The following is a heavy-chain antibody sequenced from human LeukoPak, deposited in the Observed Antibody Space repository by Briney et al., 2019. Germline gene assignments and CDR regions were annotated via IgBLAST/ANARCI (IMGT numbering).Heavy chain of an antibody. CDR3: ASLKADYGDYGDAFDI. CDR2: IYPGDSDT. J-gene: IGHJ3*02. Sequence: GESLKISCKSSGYSFTSYWIGWVRQMPGKGLEWMGIIYPGDSDTRYSPSFQGQVTISADKSISTAYLQWSSLKASDTAMYYCASLKADYGDYGDAFDIWGQGTMVTVSS. V-gene: IGHV5-51*01. CDR1: GYSFTSYW. D-gene: IGHD4-17*01.